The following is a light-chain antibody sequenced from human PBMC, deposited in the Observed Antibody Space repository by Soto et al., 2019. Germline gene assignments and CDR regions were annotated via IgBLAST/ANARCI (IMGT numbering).Light chain of an antibody. CDR1: NSDIGTYNY. J-gene: IGLJ1*01. CDR2: EVS. V-gene: IGLV2-14*01. Sequence: QSALTQPASVSGSPGQSITISCTGSNSDIGTYNYVSWYQQLPGKAPKLVISEVSNRPSGISGPFSGSKSGNAASLTISGLQAEDEATYYCSSYTSTSTLYVFGPGTTVTVL. CDR3: SSYTSTSTLYV.